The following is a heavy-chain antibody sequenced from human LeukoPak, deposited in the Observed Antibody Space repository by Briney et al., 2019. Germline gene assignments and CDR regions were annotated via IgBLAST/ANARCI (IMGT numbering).Heavy chain of an antibody. CDR3: ARRGAVAGTIDY. Sequence: PGGSLRLSCAASGFTFSSYEMNWVRQAPGKGLEWVSYISSSSSYIYYADSVKGRFTISRDNAKNSLYLQMNSLRAEDTAVYYCARRGAVAGTIDYWGQGALVTVSS. V-gene: IGHV3-21*05. CDR2: ISSSSSYI. CDR1: GFTFSSYE. D-gene: IGHD6-19*01. J-gene: IGHJ4*02.